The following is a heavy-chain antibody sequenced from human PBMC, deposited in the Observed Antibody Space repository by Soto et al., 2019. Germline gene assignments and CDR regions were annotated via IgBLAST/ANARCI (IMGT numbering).Heavy chain of an antibody. CDR3: ARQAELLWFGELLKKLDY. CDR2: IYHSGST. J-gene: IGHJ4*02. D-gene: IGHD3-10*01. V-gene: IGHV4-30-2*01. Sequence: SETLSLTCAVSGGSIISGGYSWSLIRQPPGKGLEWIGYIYHSGSTYYNPSLKSRVTISVDTSKNQFSLKLSSVTAADTAVYYCARQAELLWFGELLKKLDYWGQGTLVTVSS. CDR1: GGSIISGGYS.